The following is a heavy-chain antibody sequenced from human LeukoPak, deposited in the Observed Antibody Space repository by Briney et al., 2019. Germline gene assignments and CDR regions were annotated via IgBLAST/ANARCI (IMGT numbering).Heavy chain of an antibody. J-gene: IGHJ5*02. D-gene: IGHD2-2*01. V-gene: IGHV1-46*01. CDR3: ARDVRHRYCSTTSCYRGWFDP. CDR2: INPSDGTT. CDR1: GYTFTNYY. Sequence: GASVKVSCKASGYTFTNYYMHWVRQAPGQGLEWMGVINPSDGTTSYAQKFQGRVTITADESTSTAYMELSSLRSEDTAVYYCARDVRHRYCSTTSCYRGWFDPWGQGTLVTVSS.